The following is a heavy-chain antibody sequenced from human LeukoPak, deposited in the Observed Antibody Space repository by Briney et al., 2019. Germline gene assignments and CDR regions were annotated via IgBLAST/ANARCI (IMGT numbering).Heavy chain of an antibody. V-gene: IGHV1-58*01. D-gene: IGHD3-10*01. CDR3: AADGHYYGSGKENY. J-gene: IGHJ4*02. CDR2: IVVGSGNT. Sequence: ASVKVSCKASGFAFSSSDVQWVRQARGQRLEWIGWIVVGSGNTNYAQKFQERVTITRDMSTSTAYMELSSLRSEDTAVYYCAADGHYYGSGKENYWGQGTLVTVSS. CDR1: GFAFSSSD.